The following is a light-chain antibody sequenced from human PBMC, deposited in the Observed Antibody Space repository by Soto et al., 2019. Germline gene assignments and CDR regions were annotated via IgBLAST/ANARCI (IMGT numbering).Light chain of an antibody. CDR2: KIS. V-gene: IGKV2-30*01. CDR3: MQGTLWPWT. J-gene: IGKJ1*01. CDR1: QILVDRDGNTY. Sequence: DVVMTQSPLSLPVTLGQPASISCSSSQILVDRDGNTYFNWYQRRPGQPPRRLIYKISYRDSGVPDRFSGSWSGTYFTLKISRVEAEDVGFYYCMQGTLWPWTFGQGTKVEIK.